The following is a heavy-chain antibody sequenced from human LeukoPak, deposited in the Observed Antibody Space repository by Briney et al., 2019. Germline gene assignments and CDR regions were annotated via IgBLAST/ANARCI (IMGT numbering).Heavy chain of an antibody. V-gene: IGHV3-23*01. D-gene: IGHD3-22*01. Sequence: PGGSLRLSCAASGFTFNSYTVRWVRQAPGKGLEWVSSISGNGGSTYYADSVKGRFTISRDNSKNTLHLQMNSLRAEDTAVYFCSSYYDSSGYHWGQGTLVTVSS. CDR2: ISGNGGST. CDR3: SSYYDSSGYH. CDR1: GFTFNSYT. J-gene: IGHJ4*02.